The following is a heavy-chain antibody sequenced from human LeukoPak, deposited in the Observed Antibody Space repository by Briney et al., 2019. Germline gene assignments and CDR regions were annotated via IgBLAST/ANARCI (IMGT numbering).Heavy chain of an antibody. D-gene: IGHD4-17*01. J-gene: IGHJ4*02. Sequence: PSETLSLTCAVYGGSVSGYYWSWIRQPPGKGLEWIGEINHSGSTNYNPSLKSRVTISVDTSKDQFSLKLSSVTAADTAVFYCARGPQNDYGDFFDYWGRGTLVTVSS. V-gene: IGHV4-34*01. CDR3: ARGPQNDYGDFFDY. CDR1: GGSVSGYY. CDR2: INHSGST.